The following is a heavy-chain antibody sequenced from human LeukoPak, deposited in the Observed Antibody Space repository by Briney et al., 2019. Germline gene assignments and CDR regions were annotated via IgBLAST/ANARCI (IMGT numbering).Heavy chain of an antibody. CDR2: ISSSGSTI. CDR3: ARGYTSPWDRAFDI. D-gene: IGHD6-19*01. CDR1: GFTFSDYY. Sequence: GGSLRLSCAASGFTFSDYYMSWIRQAPGKGLEGVSYISSSGSTIYYAGSVKGRFTISRDNAKNALYLQMNGLRGEDTAVYYCARGYTSPWDRAFDIWGQGTMVTVSS. V-gene: IGHV3-11*04. J-gene: IGHJ3*02.